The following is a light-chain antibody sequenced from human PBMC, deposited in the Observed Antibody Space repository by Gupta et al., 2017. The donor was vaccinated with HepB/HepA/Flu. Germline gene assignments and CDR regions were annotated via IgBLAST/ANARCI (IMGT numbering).Light chain of an antibody. CDR2: TNK. J-gene: IGLJ3*02. CDR1: SSNIGNND. Sequence: QSVLTQPPSVSGTPRQRVTISCSGSSSNIGNNDVSWYQQLPGTAPQLLIYTNKERPSGVPDRVSASRSGTSASLAISELRSQDEADYFCATWDDSLTGWVFGGGTRLTVL. V-gene: IGLV1-47*01. CDR3: ATWDDSLTGWV.